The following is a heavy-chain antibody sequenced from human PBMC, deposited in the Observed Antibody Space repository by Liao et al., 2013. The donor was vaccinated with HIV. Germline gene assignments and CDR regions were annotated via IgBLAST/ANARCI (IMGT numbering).Heavy chain of an antibody. CDR2: VYYSGST. V-gene: IGHV4-30-4*08. Sequence: QVRLQESGPGLVKPPQTLSLTCAVSGGSLTGGDFYWSWIRQPPGRGLEWIGHVYYSGSTYYNSSLKSRLAFSIDTSKNVFSLKLNSVTAADTAVYFCVRVLRFLGGYYFDYWGPGTLVTVSS. CDR3: VRVLRFLGGYYFDY. CDR1: GGSLTGGDFY. J-gene: IGHJ4*02. D-gene: IGHD3-3*01.